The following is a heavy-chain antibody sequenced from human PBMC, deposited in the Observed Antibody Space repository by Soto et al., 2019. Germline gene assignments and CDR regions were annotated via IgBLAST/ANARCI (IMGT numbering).Heavy chain of an antibody. Sequence: PGGCLILSCAPRRFTFINYPMNWVRQVPGKGLEWVSYINNNSGIVYYADSVKGRFTISRDNAKNSLYLQMNSLRVEDTAVYYCARDQGNNWDLDYWGQGP. J-gene: IGHJ4*02. D-gene: IGHD1-20*01. CDR3: ARDQGNNWDLDY. CDR1: RFTFINYP. CDR2: INNNSGIV. V-gene: IGHV3-48*01.